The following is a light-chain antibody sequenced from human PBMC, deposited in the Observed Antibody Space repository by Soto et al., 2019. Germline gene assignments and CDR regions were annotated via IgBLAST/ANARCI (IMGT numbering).Light chain of an antibody. Sequence: EIVLTQSPGTLSLSPGEGATLSCRASQSVSSSYLAWYQQKPGQAPRLLIYGASSRATGIPDRISGSGSGTDFTLTISRLEPEDFAVYYCQQYGSSPLFTFGPGTKVDIK. CDR2: GAS. CDR3: QQYGSSPLFT. CDR1: QSVSSSY. V-gene: IGKV3-20*01. J-gene: IGKJ3*01.